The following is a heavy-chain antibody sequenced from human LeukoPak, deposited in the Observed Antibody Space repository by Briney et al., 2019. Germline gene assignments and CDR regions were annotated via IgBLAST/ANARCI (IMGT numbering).Heavy chain of an antibody. V-gene: IGHV3-23*01. CDR3: AKEGYYDRGNFDC. D-gene: IGHD3-22*01. CDR2: IGGSGDNT. J-gene: IGHJ4*02. CDR1: GFTFSNYA. Sequence: EGSLRLSCAASGFTFSNYAMSWVRQAPGKGLEWVSSIGGSGDNTYHADSVRGRFTISRDNSKNTLFLQMNSLRAEDTAVYYCAKEGYYDRGNFDCWGQGTLVTVSS.